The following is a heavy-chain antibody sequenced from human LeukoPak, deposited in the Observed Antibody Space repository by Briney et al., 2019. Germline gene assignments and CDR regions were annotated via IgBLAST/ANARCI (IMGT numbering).Heavy chain of an antibody. CDR2: ISAYNGNT. CDR3: ARSYSSSSPSDYYYMDV. CDR1: GYTFTSYG. J-gene: IGHJ6*03. Sequence: ASVKVSCKASGYTFTSYGISWVRQAPGQGLEWMGWISAYNGNTNYAQKLQGRVTMTTDTSTSTAYMELRSLRSDDTAVYYCARSYSSSSPSDYYYMDVWGKGTTVTVSS. V-gene: IGHV1-18*01. D-gene: IGHD6-6*01.